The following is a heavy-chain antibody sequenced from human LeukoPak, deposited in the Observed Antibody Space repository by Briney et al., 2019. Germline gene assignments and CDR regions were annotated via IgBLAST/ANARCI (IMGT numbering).Heavy chain of an antibody. CDR1: GYSFTSYW. CDR3: ARARGSGKFAELDR. CDR2: IYYSGSA. D-gene: IGHD6-19*01. Sequence: ESLKISCKGSGYSFTSYWIGWIRQPPGKGLEWIGHIYYSGSANYHPSLKSRVTISVDTSKNEFSLNLTSLTAADTAIYYCARARGSGKFAELDRWGQGALVIVSS. J-gene: IGHJ4*02. V-gene: IGHV4-59*01.